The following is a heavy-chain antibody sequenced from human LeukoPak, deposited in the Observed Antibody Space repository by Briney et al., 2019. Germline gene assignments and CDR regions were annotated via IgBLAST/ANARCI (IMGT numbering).Heavy chain of an antibody. V-gene: IGHV4-59*01. D-gene: IGHD6-19*01. Sequence: SETLSLTCTVSGGSISSYYWSWIRQPPGKGLEWIGYIYYSGSTNYNPSLKSRVTISVDTSKNQFSLKLSSVTAADTAVYYCAREGSVAGIDPHYFDYWGQGTLVTVSS. CDR1: GGSISSYY. CDR3: AREGSVAGIDPHYFDY. J-gene: IGHJ4*02. CDR2: IYYSGST.